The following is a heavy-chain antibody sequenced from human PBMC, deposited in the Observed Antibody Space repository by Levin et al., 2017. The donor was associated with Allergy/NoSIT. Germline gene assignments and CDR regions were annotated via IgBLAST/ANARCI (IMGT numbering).Heavy chain of an antibody. D-gene: IGHD5-24*01. CDR1: GGSVISTSYY. Sequence: SQTLSLPCPVSGGSVISTSYYWGWIRQSPGKGLEWIGTLYYSGTTYYKPSLWSRVTISVDTSKNQFSLRLTSLTAADTAVYYCASGAADAYHMDVWGTWTTVTVSS. J-gene: IGHJ6*03. CDR2: LYYSGTT. V-gene: IGHV4-39*01. CDR3: ASGAADAYHMDV.